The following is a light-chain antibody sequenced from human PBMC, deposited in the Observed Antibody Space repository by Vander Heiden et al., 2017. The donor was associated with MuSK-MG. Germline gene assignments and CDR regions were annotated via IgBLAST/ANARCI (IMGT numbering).Light chain of an antibody. Sequence: LSPSPATLSVSPGEGATLTCTASQSSKSNLAWFQQKAGQAPRLVMYGASTRATGIPGRFSGSQSGTEFTLNISRLQSEDLAVYYCQQYEQGSLALGQGTKVEI. V-gene: IGKV3-15*01. CDR2: GAS. CDR3: QQYEQGSLA. J-gene: IGKJ1*01. CDR1: QSSKSN.